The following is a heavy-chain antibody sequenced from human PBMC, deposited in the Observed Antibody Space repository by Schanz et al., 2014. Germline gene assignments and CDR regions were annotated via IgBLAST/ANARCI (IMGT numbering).Heavy chain of an antibody. J-gene: IGHJ3*02. Sequence: VQLVQSGAEVKKPGSSMKVSCKASGGTFSTYPINWLRQAPGQGLEWMGRIIPIHGIVNYAQRFQDRVRIAADKSTSTAYMESSSLRSDDTAVYYGARGGGAEDVFDIWGQGTMLTVSS. CDR2: IIPIHGIV. CDR3: ARGGGAEDVFDI. CDR1: GGTFSTYP. D-gene: IGHD2-15*01. V-gene: IGHV1-69*02.